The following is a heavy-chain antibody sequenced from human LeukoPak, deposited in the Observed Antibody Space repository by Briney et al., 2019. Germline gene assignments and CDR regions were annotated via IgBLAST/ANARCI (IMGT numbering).Heavy chain of an antibody. CDR2: MNPNSGNT. CDR3: ARDLDDYGDYRPLGDPFDY. Sequence: GASVKVSCKASGYTFTSYDINWVRQATGQGLEWMGWMNPNSGNTGYAQKFQGRVTMTRNTSISTAYMELSSLRSEDTAVYYCARDLDDYGDYRPLGDPFDYWGQGTLVTVSS. D-gene: IGHD4-17*01. J-gene: IGHJ4*02. V-gene: IGHV1-8*01. CDR1: GYTFTSYD.